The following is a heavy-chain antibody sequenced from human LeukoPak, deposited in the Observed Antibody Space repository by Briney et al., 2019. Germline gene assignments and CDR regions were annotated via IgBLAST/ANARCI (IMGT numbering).Heavy chain of an antibody. D-gene: IGHD6-19*01. CDR1: RGTFSNYA. V-gene: IGHV1-18*01. J-gene: IGHJ4*02. CDR3: ARDRAGSAWYTTFDY. Sequence: ASVKVSCKASRGTFSNYAISWVRQAPGQGLEWMGWISTNNGNTNYAQKLQGRVTMTTDTSTSRVYMDLRSLRSDDTAVYYCARDRAGSAWYTTFDYWGQGTLVTVSS. CDR2: ISTNNGNT.